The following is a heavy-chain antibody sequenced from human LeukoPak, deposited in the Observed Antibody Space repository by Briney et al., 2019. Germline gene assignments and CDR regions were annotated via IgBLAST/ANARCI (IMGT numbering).Heavy chain of an antibody. CDR1: GFTLSSYG. Sequence: GGSLRLSCAASGFTLSSYGMHWVRQAPGKGLEWVAVISYDGSNKYYADSVKGRFTISRDNSKNTLYLQMNSLRAEDTAVYYCAKDPGYCSSTSCYLRNYYYGMDVWGQGTTVTVSS. V-gene: IGHV3-30*18. CDR3: AKDPGYCSSTSCYLRNYYYGMDV. D-gene: IGHD2-2*01. J-gene: IGHJ6*02. CDR2: ISYDGSNK.